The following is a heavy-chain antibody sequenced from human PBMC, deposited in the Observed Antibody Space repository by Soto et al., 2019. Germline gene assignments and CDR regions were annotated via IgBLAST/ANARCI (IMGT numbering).Heavy chain of an antibody. CDR2: IWYDGINK. J-gene: IGHJ4*02. CDR3: ARDLAASHLQPIAPHY. CDR1: GFTFSSYG. Sequence: QVQLVESGGGVVQPGRSLRLSCAASGFTFSSYGMHWVRQAPGKGLEWVAVIWYDGINKYYADSVKGRFTISRENSKNTLYLEMSSLRAEDTAVYYCARDLAASHLQPIAPHYWGQGTLVTVSS. D-gene: IGHD6-13*01. V-gene: IGHV3-33*01.